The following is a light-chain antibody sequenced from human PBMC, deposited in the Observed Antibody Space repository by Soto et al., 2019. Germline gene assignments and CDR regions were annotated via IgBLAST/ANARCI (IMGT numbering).Light chain of an antibody. V-gene: IGLV2-14*01. CDR1: SSDVGGYNY. CDR3: SSYTISSTYV. J-gene: IGLJ1*01. CDR2: EVR. Sequence: QSVLTQPASVSGSPGQSITISCTGTSSDVGGYNYVSWYQKHPDKAPKLMIYEVRDRPSGVSNRFSGSKSGNTASLTISGLQAEDEADYYCSSYTISSTYVFGTGTKVAVL.